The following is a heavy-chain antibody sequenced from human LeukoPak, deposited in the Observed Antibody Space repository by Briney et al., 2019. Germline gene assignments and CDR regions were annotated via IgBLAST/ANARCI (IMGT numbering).Heavy chain of an antibody. Sequence: ASVKVSCKTSGYIFTDTGNYMHWVRQAPGQGPEWMGWMNPNSGGTNYAQNFQGRVTMTRDTSISTAYMELSRLTSEDTAVYYCARGLLRELLGLDYWGQGTLVTVSS. V-gene: IGHV1-2*02. J-gene: IGHJ4*02. CDR2: MNPNSGGT. CDR3: ARGLLRELLGLDY. D-gene: IGHD3-10*01. CDR1: GYIFTDTGNY.